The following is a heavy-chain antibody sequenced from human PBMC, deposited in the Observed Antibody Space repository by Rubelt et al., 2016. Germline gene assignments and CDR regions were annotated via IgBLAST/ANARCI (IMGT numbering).Heavy chain of an antibody. CDR1: GGSFSGYY. J-gene: IGHJ5*02. V-gene: IGHV4-34*01. D-gene: IGHD6-13*01. Sequence: QVQLQQWGAGLLKPSETLSLTCAVYGGSFSGYYWSWIRQPPGKGLEWIGEINHSGSTNYNPSLKGRGTRSVDTSKNQFSLKLGSWTAADTAVYYCARGLPCMYSSSWHNNWFDPWGQGTLVTVSS. CDR2: INHSGST. CDR3: ARGLPCMYSSSWHNNWFDP.